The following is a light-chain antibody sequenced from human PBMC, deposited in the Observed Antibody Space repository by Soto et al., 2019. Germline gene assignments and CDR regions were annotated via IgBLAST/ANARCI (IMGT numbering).Light chain of an antibody. Sequence: QSVLTQPPSASGSPGQSVSMSCTGTSSDVGGYNFVSWYQQHPGKAPKVLIYEVSQRPSGVPDRFSGSKSGNTASLTVSGLQAEDEADYYCSSYAGSDNAVVFGGGPKLTVL. J-gene: IGLJ2*01. CDR1: SSDVGGYNF. V-gene: IGLV2-8*01. CDR3: SSYAGSDNAVV. CDR2: EVS.